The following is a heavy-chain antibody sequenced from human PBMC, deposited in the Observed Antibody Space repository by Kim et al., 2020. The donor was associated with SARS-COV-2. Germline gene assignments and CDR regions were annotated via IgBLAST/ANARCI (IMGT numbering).Heavy chain of an antibody. CDR2: IYPGDSDT. Sequence: GESLQISCKGSGYSFTSYWIGWVRQMPGKGLEWMGIIYPGDSDTRYSPSFQGQVTISADKSISTAYLQWSSLKASDTAMYYCVRPVEMATISAFDIWGQGTMVTVSS. D-gene: IGHD5-12*01. V-gene: IGHV5-51*01. CDR1: GYSFTSYW. CDR3: VRPVEMATISAFDI. J-gene: IGHJ3*02.